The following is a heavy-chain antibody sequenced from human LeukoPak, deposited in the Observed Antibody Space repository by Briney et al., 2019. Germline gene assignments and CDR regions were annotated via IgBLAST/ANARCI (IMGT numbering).Heavy chain of an antibody. D-gene: IGHD1-26*01. J-gene: IGHJ5*02. Sequence: GASVKVSCKASGYTFTSYGISWVRQAPGQGLEWMGWISAYNGNTNYAQKLQGRVTMTTDTSTSTAYMELRSLRSDDTAVYYCARDGWELLTAGSIDPWGQGTLITVSS. V-gene: IGHV1-18*01. CDR3: ARDGWELLTAGSIDP. CDR2: ISAYNGNT. CDR1: GYTFTSYG.